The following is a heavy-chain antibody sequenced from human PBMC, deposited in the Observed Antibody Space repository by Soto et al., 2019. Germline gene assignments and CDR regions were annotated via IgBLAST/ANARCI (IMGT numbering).Heavy chain of an antibody. J-gene: IGHJ4*02. CDR2: IYPGDSDT. D-gene: IGHD2-15*01. V-gene: IGHV5-51*03. CDR3: ARKNCSDGSDYCDY. CDR1: GYSFTSYW. Sequence: GESLKISCKGSGYSFTSYWIGWVRQMPGKGLEWMGIIYPGDSDTRYSPSFQGQVTISADKSISTAYLQWSSLKASDTAMYYCARKNCSDGSDYCDYWDQGTLDTVSS.